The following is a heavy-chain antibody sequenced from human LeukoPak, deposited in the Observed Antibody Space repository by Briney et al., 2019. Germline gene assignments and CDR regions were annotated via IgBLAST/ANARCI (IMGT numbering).Heavy chain of an antibody. CDR1: GYTFINNW. CDR2: INPTGTGT. V-gene: IGHV1-46*01. J-gene: IGHJ5*02. D-gene: IGHD3-10*01. Sequence: ASVKVSCKASGYTFINNWMHWVRRAPGQGLEWIGLINPTGTGTLYAQKFQGRVTMTRDMSTSTDYMELSSLRSEDTAVYYCARDNSVGDIAWWFDPWGQGTLVTVSS. CDR3: ARDNSVGDIAWWFDP.